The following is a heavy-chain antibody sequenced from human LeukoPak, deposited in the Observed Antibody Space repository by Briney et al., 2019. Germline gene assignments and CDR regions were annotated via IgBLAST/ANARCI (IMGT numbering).Heavy chain of an antibody. Sequence: SETLSLTCAVSGDSISSGGYSWSWVRQPPGKGLEWIGYIYSSGRSYYNPSLQSRVTISVDTSKNQFSLKLSSVTAAATAVYYCARISGQSYSGYEPYFDYWGQGTLVTVSS. D-gene: IGHD5-12*01. CDR2: IYSSGRS. J-gene: IGHJ4*02. CDR1: GDSISSGGYS. V-gene: IGHV4-30-4*07. CDR3: ARISGQSYSGYEPYFDY.